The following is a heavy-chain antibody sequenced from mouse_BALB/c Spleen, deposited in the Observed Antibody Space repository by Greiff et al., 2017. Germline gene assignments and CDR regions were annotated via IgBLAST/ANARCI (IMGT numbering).Heavy chain of an antibody. D-gene: IGHD2-3*01. V-gene: IGHV5-6-5*01. CDR1: GFTFSSYA. Sequence: EVKLVESGGGLVKPGGSLKLSCAASGFTFSSYAMSWVRQTPEKRLEWVASISSGGSTYYPDSVKGRFTISRDNARNILYLQMSSLRSEDTAMYYCARGKGVYDGYYAFDYWGQGTTLTVSS. CDR2: ISSGGST. J-gene: IGHJ2*01. CDR3: ARGKGVYDGYYAFDY.